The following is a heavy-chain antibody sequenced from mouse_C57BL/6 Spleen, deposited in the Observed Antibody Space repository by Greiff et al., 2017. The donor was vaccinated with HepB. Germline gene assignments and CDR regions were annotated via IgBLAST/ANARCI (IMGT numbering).Heavy chain of an antibody. D-gene: IGHD2-4*01. V-gene: IGHV1-26*01. J-gene: IGHJ3*01. CDR3: ASDYPWFAY. Sequence: VQLQQSGPELVKPGASVKISCKASGYTFTDYYMNWVKQSHGKSLEWIGDINPNNGGTSYNQKFKGKATLTIDKSSSTAYMGLRSLTSEDSAVYYCASDYPWFAYWGQGTLVTVSA. CDR1: GYTFTDYY. CDR2: INPNNGGT.